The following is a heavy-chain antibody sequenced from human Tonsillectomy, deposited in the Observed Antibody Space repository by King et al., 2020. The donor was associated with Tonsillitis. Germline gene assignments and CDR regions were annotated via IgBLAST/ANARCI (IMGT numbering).Heavy chain of an antibody. CDR3: ARQFGARSVPVFSPFYI. D-gene: IGHD3-10*01. V-gene: IGHV4-39*06. CDR2: IYYSGST. CDR1: GGSISSSSYY. Sequence: QLQESGPGLVKPSETLSHTCTVSGGSISSSSYYWGWIRQPPGKGLEWIGSIYYSGSTYYNPSLKSRVTISVDTSKNQFTLKLSSVTAADTAVYYCARQFGARSVPVFSPFYIWGQGTMVTVSS. J-gene: IGHJ3*02.